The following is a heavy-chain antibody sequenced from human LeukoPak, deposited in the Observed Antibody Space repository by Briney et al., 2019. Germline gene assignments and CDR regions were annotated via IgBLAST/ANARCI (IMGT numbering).Heavy chain of an antibody. V-gene: IGHV4-39*07. CDR3: ARLLWFGELGAYYFDY. CDR1: GGSFSSSDYY. J-gene: IGHJ4*02. CDR2: INHSGST. Sequence: SETLSLTCTVSGGSFSSSDYYWGWIRQPPGKGLEWIGEINHSGSTNYNPSLKSRVTISVDASKNQFSLKLSSVTAADTAVYYCARLLWFGELGAYYFDYWGQGTLVTVSS. D-gene: IGHD3-10*01.